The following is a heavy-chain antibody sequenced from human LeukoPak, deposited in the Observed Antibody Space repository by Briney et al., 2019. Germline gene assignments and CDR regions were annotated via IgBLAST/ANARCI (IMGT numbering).Heavy chain of an antibody. V-gene: IGHV3-74*01. CDR1: GFTFSSYW. CDR3: ARAGSGATFDY. Sequence: GGSLRLSCAASGFTFSSYWMHWVRQAPGKGLVWVSRINSDGSSTSYADPVKGRFTISRDNAKNTLYLQMNSLRAEDTAVYYCARAGSGATFDYWGQGTLVTVSS. CDR2: INSDGSST. D-gene: IGHD7-27*01. J-gene: IGHJ4*02.